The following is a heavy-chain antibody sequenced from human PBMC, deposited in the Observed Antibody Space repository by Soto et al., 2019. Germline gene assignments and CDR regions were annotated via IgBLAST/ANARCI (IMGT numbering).Heavy chain of an antibody. Sequence: GGSLRLSCAASGFTFSDYYMSWILQAPWKGLEWVSYISSSGSTIYYADSVKGRFTISRDNAKNSLYLQMNSLRAEDTAVYYCARDAEGYCTNGVCYPPYYYYYYMNVWGKGTTVTVSS. CDR3: ARDAEGYCTNGVCYPPYYYYYYMNV. CDR1: GFTFSDYY. J-gene: IGHJ6*03. CDR2: ISSSGSTI. V-gene: IGHV3-11*01. D-gene: IGHD2-8*01.